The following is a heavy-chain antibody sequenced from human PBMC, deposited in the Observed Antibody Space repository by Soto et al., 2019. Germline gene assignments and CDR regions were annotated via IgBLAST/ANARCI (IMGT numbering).Heavy chain of an antibody. J-gene: IGHJ5*02. Sequence: QVQLQESGPGLVKPSETLSLTCTVSGGSISSYYWSWIRQPPGKGLEWIGYIYYSGSTNYNPSLKSRVTISVDTSKNQFSLKLSSVTAADTAVYYGARDDYGGNSRFDPWGQGTLVTVSS. V-gene: IGHV4-59*01. CDR2: IYYSGST. CDR1: GGSISSYY. D-gene: IGHD4-17*01. CDR3: ARDDYGGNSRFDP.